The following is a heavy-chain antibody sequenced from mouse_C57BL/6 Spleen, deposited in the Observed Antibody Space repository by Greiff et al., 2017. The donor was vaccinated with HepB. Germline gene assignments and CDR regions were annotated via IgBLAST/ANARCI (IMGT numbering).Heavy chain of an antibody. CDR1: GYTFTSYW. V-gene: IGHV1-50*01. CDR3: ARGGNYVPDY. CDR2: IDPSDSYT. J-gene: IGHJ2*01. Sequence: QVQLQQPGAELVKPGASVKLSCKASGYTFTSYWMQWVKQRPGQGLEWIGEIDPSDSYTNYNQKFKGKATLTVDTSSSTAYMQLSSLTSEDSAVYYCARGGNYVPDYWGQGTTLTVSS. D-gene: IGHD2-1*01.